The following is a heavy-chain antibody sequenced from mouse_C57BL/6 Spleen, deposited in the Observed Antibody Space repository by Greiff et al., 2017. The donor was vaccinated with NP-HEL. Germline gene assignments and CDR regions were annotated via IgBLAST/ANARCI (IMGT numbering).Heavy chain of an antibody. J-gene: IGHJ3*01. CDR1: GFSLTSYG. D-gene: IGHD2-4*01. V-gene: IGHV2-6*01. CDR2: IWGVGST. Sequence: VQLQESGPGLVAPSQSLSITCPVSGFSLTSYGVDWVRQSPGKGLEWLGVIWGVGSTNYNSALKSRLSISKDNSKSQVFLKMNSLQTDDTAMYYCASGGGLRRFAYWGQGTLVTVSA. CDR3: ASGGGLRRFAY.